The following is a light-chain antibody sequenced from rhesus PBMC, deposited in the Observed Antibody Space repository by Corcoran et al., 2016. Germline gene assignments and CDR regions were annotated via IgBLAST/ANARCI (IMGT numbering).Light chain of an antibody. CDR2: AAS. Sequence: DIQMTQSPSSLSASVGDTVTITCRASQGISSYLNWFQQKPGKAPKLLIYAASSLESGVPTRFCGSGSWTEFTLTISSLQPEDFSAYYCLQHNSYPYNFGQGTKVEIK. CDR3: LQHNSYPYN. J-gene: IGKJ2*01. V-gene: IGKV1-28*01. CDR1: QGISSY.